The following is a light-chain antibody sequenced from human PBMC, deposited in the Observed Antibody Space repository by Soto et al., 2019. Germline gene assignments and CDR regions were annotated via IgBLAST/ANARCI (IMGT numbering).Light chain of an antibody. CDR2: DAS. CDR1: QSINKW. J-gene: IGKJ3*01. CDR3: QQYNNWPRS. V-gene: IGKV1-5*01. Sequence: DIHVTQSASTLSAAVGDRVTNTRLTSQSINKWLAWYQQKPGKAPNLLIYDASNLESGVPSRFSGSGSGTDFTLTISSLQSEDFAVYYCQQYNNWPRSFGPGTKVDI.